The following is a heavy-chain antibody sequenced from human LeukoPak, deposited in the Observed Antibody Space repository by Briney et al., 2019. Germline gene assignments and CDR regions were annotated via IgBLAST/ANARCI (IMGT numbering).Heavy chain of an antibody. Sequence: GGSLRLSCAASGFTFSSYNMNWVRQAPGKGLEWVSSITSGSSYIYYADSVKGRFTISRDNSKNTLYLQMNSLRAEDTAVYYCAKRGGMYPAHYFDYWGQGTLVTVSS. CDR3: AKRGGMYPAHYFDY. CDR2: ITSGSSYI. D-gene: IGHD3-16*01. CDR1: GFTFSSYN. V-gene: IGHV3-21*04. J-gene: IGHJ4*02.